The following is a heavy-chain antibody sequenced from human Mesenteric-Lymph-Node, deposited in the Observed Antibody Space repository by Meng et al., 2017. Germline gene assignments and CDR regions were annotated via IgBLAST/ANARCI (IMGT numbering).Heavy chain of an antibody. V-gene: IGHV1-46*01. CDR1: GNTFTSYY. J-gene: IGHJ4*02. CDR3: ARGLLWFGELSYYFDY. D-gene: IGHD3-10*01. Sequence: ASVKVSCKASGNTFTSYYMHWVRQAPGQGLEWMGIINPSGGSTSYAQKFQGRVTMTRDTSTSTVYMELSSLRSEDTAVYYCARGLLWFGELSYYFDYWGQGTLVTVSS. CDR2: INPSGGST.